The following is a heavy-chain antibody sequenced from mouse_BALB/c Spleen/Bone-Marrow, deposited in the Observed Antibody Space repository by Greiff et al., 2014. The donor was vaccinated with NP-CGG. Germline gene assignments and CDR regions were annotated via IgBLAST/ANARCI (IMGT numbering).Heavy chain of an antibody. CDR1: GFSLTSYG. Sequence: QVKLQESGPGLVAPSQSLSITCTISGFSLTSYGVHWIRQPPGKGLEWLTVIWNDGSTTYNSALKSRLTISKDNSKSQVFLKMNSLQTDDTGMYYCAKHGGGYFDYWGQGTSLTVSS. V-gene: IGHV2-6-1*01. J-gene: IGHJ2*02. CDR3: AKHGGGYFDY. CDR2: IWNDGST.